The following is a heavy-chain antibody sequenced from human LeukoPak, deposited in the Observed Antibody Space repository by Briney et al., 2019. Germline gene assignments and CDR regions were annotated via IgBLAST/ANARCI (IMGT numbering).Heavy chain of an antibody. CDR3: ARDRGGRWLQWVGDDY. D-gene: IGHD5-24*01. CDR1: GYTFTGYC. J-gene: IGHJ4*02. V-gene: IGHV1-2*02. CDR2: INPNSGGT. Sequence: ASVKVSCKASGYTFTGYCMHWVRQAPGQGLEWMGWINPNSGGTNYAQKFQGRVTMTRDTSISTAYMELSRLRSDDTAVYYCARDRGGRWLQWVGDDYWGQGTLVTVSS.